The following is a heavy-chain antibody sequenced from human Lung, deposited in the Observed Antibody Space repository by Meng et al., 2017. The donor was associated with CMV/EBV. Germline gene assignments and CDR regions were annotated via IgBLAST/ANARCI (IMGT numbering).Heavy chain of an antibody. V-gene: IGHV1-2*02. CDR1: GYTFSACQ. Sequence: ASVXVSXKTSGYTFSACQMHWIRQAPGHGLEWMGWINPSSGVTRSAPKYQGRVTMTSDRYSTDYLELTSLTSDDTAFYYCARFGGAPVGSTPPDYWAQGTXVTVSS. D-gene: IGHD1-26*01. CDR3: ARFGGAPVGSTPPDY. CDR2: INPSSGVT. J-gene: IGHJ4*02.